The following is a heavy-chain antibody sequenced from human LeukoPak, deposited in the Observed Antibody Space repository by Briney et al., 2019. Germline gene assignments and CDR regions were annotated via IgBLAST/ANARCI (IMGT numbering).Heavy chain of an antibody. CDR3: ARGWNYAFRFDY. J-gene: IGHJ4*02. V-gene: IGHV3-7*01. CDR2: IKNDGSEK. D-gene: IGHD1-7*01. Sequence: GGSLILSSAASGFSFTDYWMTWVRQAPGRGLEWVAHIKNDGSEKYYVDSIKGRFTISRDNAKTLVYLQMNSLRAEDTAVYYCARGWNYAFRFDYWGQGTLVTVSS. CDR1: GFSFTDYW.